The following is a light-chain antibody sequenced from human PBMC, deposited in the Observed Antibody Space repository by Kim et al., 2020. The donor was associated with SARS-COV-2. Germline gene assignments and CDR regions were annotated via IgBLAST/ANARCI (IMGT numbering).Light chain of an antibody. CDR2: TAT. J-gene: IGKJ5*01. V-gene: IGKV1D-16*01. CDR3: QQYKSYPVT. CDR1: QDISRW. Sequence: ASVGDRVTITCRASQDISRWLAWYQQKPGTAPKSLIYTATTLESGVPSRFSGSGSGTYFTLTISSLQPEDFATYYCQQYKSYPVTFGQGTRLEIK.